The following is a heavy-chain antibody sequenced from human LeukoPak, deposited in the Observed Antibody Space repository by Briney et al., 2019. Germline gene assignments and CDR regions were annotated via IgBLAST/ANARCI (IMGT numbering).Heavy chain of an antibody. V-gene: IGHV1-2*02. J-gene: IGHJ4*02. CDR2: INPNTGGT. CDR3: AKGNLDFDS. Sequence: GASVKVSCKAAGYTFTRYHVDWVRQAPGQGLEWMGVINPNTGGTTYAQKFQDRFPMTRDKSINTVYMDLSSLRSDDTAVYYCAKGNLDFDSWGLGTLVTVSS. CDR1: GYTFTRYH. D-gene: IGHD1-1*01.